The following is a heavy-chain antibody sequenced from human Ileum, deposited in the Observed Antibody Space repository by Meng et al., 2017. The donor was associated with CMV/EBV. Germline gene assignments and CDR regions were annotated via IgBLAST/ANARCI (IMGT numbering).Heavy chain of an antibody. Sequence: KASGCTFTSYGSSWVRQAPGQGLEWMGWNSAYNGNTNYAQKLQGRVTMTTDTSTSTAYMELRSLRSDDTAVYYCARGAPIPNWNDDYWGQGTLVTVSS. J-gene: IGHJ4*02. V-gene: IGHV1-18*01. D-gene: IGHD1-1*01. CDR3: ARGAPIPNWNDDY. CDR1: GCTFTSYG. CDR2: NSAYNGNT.